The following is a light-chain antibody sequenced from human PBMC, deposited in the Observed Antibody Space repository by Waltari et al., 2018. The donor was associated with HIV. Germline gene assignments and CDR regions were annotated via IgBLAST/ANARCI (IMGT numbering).Light chain of an antibody. J-gene: IGLJ1*01. CDR3: LSADRSGTYV. CDR2: KNT. CDR1: ASPKPY. Sequence: SSELTQPPSVSVSPGQTARITCSGDASPKPYTHWFQQKPGQAPVVVIHKNTERPSGIPERFSASRSGTTVTWTITGVQTDDEADYYCLSADRSGTYVFGPGTTVTVL. V-gene: IGLV3-25*03.